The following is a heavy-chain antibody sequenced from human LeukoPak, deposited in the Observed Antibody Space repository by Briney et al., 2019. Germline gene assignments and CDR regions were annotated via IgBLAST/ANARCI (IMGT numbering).Heavy chain of an antibody. D-gene: IGHD3-16*02. V-gene: IGHV3-23*01. Sequence: GGSLRLSCAASGFTFSSYAMSWVRQAPGKGLKWVSAISGSGGSTYYADSVKGRFTISRDNSKNTLYLQMKSLRAEDTAVYYCATHPTDYDYVWGSYRPDYWGQGTLVTVSS. CDR2: ISGSGGST. CDR3: ATHPTDYDYVWGSYRPDY. J-gene: IGHJ4*02. CDR1: GFTFSSYA.